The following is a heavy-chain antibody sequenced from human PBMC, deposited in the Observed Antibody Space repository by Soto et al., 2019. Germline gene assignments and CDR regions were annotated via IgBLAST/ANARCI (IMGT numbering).Heavy chain of an antibody. CDR2: ILSDGSAE. V-gene: IGHV3-33*01. D-gene: IGHD3-22*01. Sequence: QVQLVESGGGVVQPGRSLKLSCEATGFSFSRHGMHWVRQAPCKGLEWLAVILSDGSAEEYAGSVQGRFTISRDNSKNVLYLEMNNLRAEETSVYYGAREDYYSDHGLDYWGRGVLITVSS. CDR3: AREDYYSDHGLDY. CDR1: GFSFSRHG. J-gene: IGHJ4*02.